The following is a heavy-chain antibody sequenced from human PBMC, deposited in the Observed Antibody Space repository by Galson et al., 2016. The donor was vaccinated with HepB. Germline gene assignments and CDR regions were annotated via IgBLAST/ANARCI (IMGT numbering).Heavy chain of an antibody. CDR1: GFNFGDYA. V-gene: IGHV3-49*03. CDR2: IRSKTYGGTI. J-gene: IGHJ4*02. D-gene: IGHD3-9*01. Sequence: SLRLSCATSGFNFGDYAMSWFRQAPGKGLEWVGLIRSKTYGGTIDYAASVIGRFTISRDDSKSIAYLQMNSLKTGDTAVYYCSRADFNWLLYYDYWGQGTLVTVSS. CDR3: SRADFNWLLYYDY.